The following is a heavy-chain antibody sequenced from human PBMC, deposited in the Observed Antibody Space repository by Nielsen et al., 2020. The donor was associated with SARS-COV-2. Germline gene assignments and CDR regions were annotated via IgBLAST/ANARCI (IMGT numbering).Heavy chain of an antibody. Sequence: GGSLRLSCAASGFTFSSYAMHWVRQAPGKGLEWVAVISYDGSNKYYADSVKGRFTISRDNSKNTPYLQMNSLRAEDTAVYYCARVSGSSPQFDYYYYGMDVWGQGTTVTVSS. J-gene: IGHJ6*02. CDR3: ARVSGSSPQFDYYYYGMDV. CDR2: ISYDGSNK. V-gene: IGHV3-30-3*01. D-gene: IGHD3-10*01. CDR1: GFTFSSYA.